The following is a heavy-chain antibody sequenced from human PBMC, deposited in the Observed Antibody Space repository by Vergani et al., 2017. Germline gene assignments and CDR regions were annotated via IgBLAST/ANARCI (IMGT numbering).Heavy chain of an antibody. J-gene: IGHJ5*02. Sequence: QLQLQESGSGLVKPSQTLSLTCTVSGGSISSGGYYWSWIRQHPGKGLEWIGYIYYSGSTYYHPSLKSRVTISVDTSKNQFSLKLSSVTAADTAVYYCARGLRYFDWLLPNWFDPWGQGTLVTVSS. CDR1: GGSISSGGYY. CDR2: IYYSGST. CDR3: ARGLRYFDWLLPNWFDP. D-gene: IGHD3-9*01. V-gene: IGHV4-31*03.